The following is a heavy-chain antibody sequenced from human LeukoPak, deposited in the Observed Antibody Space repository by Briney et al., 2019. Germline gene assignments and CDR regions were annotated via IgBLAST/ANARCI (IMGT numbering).Heavy chain of an antibody. J-gene: IGHJ4*02. Sequence: GASVKVSCKASGYTFTSYAMNWVRQAPGQGLEWMGWINTNTGNPTYAQGFTGRFVFSLDTSVSTAYLQISSLKAEDTAVYYCARDRANYDFWSGYFHPSQYYFGYWGQGTLVTVSS. CDR1: GYTFTSYA. D-gene: IGHD3-3*01. CDR3: ARDRANYDFWSGYFHPSQYYFGY. V-gene: IGHV7-4-1*02. CDR2: INTNTGNP.